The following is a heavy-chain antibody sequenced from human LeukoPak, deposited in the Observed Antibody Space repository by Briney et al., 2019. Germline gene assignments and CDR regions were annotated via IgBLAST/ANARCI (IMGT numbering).Heavy chain of an antibody. D-gene: IGHD1-14*01. Sequence: ASVKVSCKASGYTFTGYYMHWVRQAPGHGLEWMGWINPDSGGTNYAQKFQGRVTMTRDTSISTAYMELSRLRSDDTAVYYCARDRTRYYYYSYMDVWGKGTAVTISS. CDR2: INPDSGGT. V-gene: IGHV1-2*02. CDR1: GYTFTGYY. J-gene: IGHJ6*03. CDR3: ARDRTRYYYYSYMDV.